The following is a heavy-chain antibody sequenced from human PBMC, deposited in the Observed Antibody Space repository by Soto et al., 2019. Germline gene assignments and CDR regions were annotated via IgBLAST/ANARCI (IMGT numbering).Heavy chain of an antibody. CDR2: IIPIFGTA. CDR1: GGTFSSYA. V-gene: IGHV1-69*01. Sequence: QVQLVQSGAEVKKPGSSVKVSCKASGGTFSSYAISWVRQAPGQGLEWMGGIIPIFGTANYAQKFQGRVTITADESTSTAYMELSSLRSEDTAVYYCAAKSRGYSGYDPFTYFDYWGQGTLVTVSS. D-gene: IGHD5-12*01. CDR3: AAKSRGYSGYDPFTYFDY. J-gene: IGHJ4*02.